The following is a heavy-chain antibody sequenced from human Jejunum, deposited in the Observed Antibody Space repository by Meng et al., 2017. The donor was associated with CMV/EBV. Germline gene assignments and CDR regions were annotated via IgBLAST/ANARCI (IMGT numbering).Heavy chain of an antibody. Sequence: CAASGFSFSSFALSWVRQAPGKRLELVSTVSATDAATYYADSVKSRFTISRDNSRNTLYLQMNSLRVDDTALYYCAKQGYRNDLDYWGQGALVTVSS. D-gene: IGHD1-1*01. V-gene: IGHV3-23*01. J-gene: IGHJ4*02. CDR2: VSATDAAT. CDR3: AKQGYRNDLDY. CDR1: GFSFSSFA.